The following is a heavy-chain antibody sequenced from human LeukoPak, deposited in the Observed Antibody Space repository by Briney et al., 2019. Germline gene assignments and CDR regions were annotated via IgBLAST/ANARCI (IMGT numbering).Heavy chain of an antibody. CDR1: GFTFSDYY. J-gene: IGHJ4*02. CDR2: ISSGDNTI. CDR3: ARVMGNYATDY. D-gene: IGHD1-7*01. Sequence: GGSLRLSCAASGFTFSDYYMSWIRQAPGKGLEWVSYISSGDNTIYYADSVKGRFTMSRDNAKNSLYLQMNSLRAEDAAVYYCARVMGNYATDYWGQGTLVTVSS. V-gene: IGHV3-11*04.